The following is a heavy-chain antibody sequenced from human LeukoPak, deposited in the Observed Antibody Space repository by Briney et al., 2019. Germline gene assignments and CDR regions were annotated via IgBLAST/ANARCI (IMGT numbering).Heavy chain of an antibody. CDR3: AKAWGGSGFGDAFDI. J-gene: IGHJ3*02. CDR2: IRYDGSNK. CDR1: GFTFSNYG. V-gene: IGHV3-30*02. Sequence: GGSLRLSCAASGFTFSNYGMHWVRQAPGKGLEWVAFIRYDGSNKYYADSVKGRFTISRDNSKNTLYLQMNSLRAEDTTVYYCAKAWGGSGFGDAFDIWGQGTMVTVSS. D-gene: IGHD6-19*01.